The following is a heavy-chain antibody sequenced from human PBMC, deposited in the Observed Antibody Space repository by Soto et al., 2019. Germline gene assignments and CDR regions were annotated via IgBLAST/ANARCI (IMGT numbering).Heavy chain of an antibody. CDR2: ILYDGSNK. CDR3: AKSRDAYNFYFYYGMDV. D-gene: IGHD1-1*01. Sequence: GGSLRLSCAASGFTFSNYGMHWVRQTPGKGLEWVALILYDGSNKYYADSVKGRFTISRDNSKNTLYLQVSSLRTEDTAVYYCAKSRDAYNFYFYYGMDVWGQGTSVTVSS. CDR1: GFTFSNYG. V-gene: IGHV3-30*18. J-gene: IGHJ6*02.